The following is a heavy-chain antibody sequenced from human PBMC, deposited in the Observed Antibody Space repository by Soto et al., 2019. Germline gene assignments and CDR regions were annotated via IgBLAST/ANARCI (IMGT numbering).Heavy chain of an antibody. Sequence: KTSETLSLTCAAHNGSFADYFWTWIRQSPGKGLEWIGEINHRGGATYNPPLRSRVTISIDTSKNHFSLSLRSLTAADTAVYYCVARGMTYDFLSGPHPFDPWGHGTLVTVSS. CDR3: VARGMTYDFLSGPHPFDP. J-gene: IGHJ5*02. CDR2: INHRGGA. V-gene: IGHV4-34*01. D-gene: IGHD3-3*01. CDR1: NGSFADYF.